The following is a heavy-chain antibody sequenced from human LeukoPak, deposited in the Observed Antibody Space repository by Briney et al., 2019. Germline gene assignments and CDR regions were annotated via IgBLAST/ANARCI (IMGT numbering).Heavy chain of an antibody. Sequence: PGGSLRLSCAASGFTFSSYAMHWVRQAPGKGLEWVSAISGSGGSTYYADSVKGRFTISRDNSKNTLYLQMNSLRAEDTAVYYCAKGSDSYGFPYYYGMDVWGQGTTVTVSS. CDR1: GFTFSSYA. J-gene: IGHJ6*02. V-gene: IGHV3-23*01. CDR3: AKGSDSYGFPYYYGMDV. CDR2: ISGSGGST. D-gene: IGHD5-18*01.